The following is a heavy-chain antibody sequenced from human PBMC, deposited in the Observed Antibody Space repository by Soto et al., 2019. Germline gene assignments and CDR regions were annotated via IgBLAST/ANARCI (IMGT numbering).Heavy chain of an antibody. CDR3: ARRERAAGTDWWFDP. J-gene: IGHJ5*02. D-gene: IGHD6-13*01. CDR1: GGSISSSSFH. CDR2: IYYSGST. V-gene: IGHV4-39*01. Sequence: QLQLQESGPGLVKPSETLSLTCTVSGGSISSSSFHWGWIRQPPGKGLEWIGSIYYSGSTYYTPSLKNRVTLAVDTSKTQLSLKLSSVTAADTAVYYWARRERAAGTDWWFDPWGQGTLVTVSS.